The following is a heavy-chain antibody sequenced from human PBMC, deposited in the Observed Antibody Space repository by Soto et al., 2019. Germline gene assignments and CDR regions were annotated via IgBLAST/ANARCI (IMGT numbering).Heavy chain of an antibody. CDR2: IHSSGGT. CDR3: ARRDTYWFDP. V-gene: IGHV4-61*03. CDR1: GGXVNVYSYF. J-gene: IGHJ5*02. Sequence: SETLSLTCAVAGGXVNVYSYFWSWIRQPPGKGLEWLGYIHSSGGTFYNPSFESRATLSIDTSKNHFSLNLTSMTAADTAVYYCARRDTYWFDPWGQGIQVTVSS. D-gene: IGHD5-18*01.